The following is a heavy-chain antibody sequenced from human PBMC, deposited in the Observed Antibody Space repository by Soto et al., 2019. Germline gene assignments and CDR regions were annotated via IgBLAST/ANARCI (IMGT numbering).Heavy chain of an antibody. J-gene: IGHJ4*02. V-gene: IGHV3-11*06. CDR3: ARGVPMVRGVYDY. CDR2: ISSSSSYT. CDR1: GFTFSEYY. D-gene: IGHD3-10*01. Sequence: QVQLVESGGGLVKPGGSLRLSCAASGFTFSEYYMSWIRQAPGKGLEWVSYISSSSSYTNYADSVKGRFTISRDNAKNSLYLQMNSLRAEDTAVYYCARGVPMVRGVYDYWGQGTLVTVSS.